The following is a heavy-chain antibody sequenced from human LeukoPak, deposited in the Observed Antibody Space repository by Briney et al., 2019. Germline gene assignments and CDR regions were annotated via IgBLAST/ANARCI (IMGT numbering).Heavy chain of an antibody. V-gene: IGHV4-59*13. CDR1: GGSISSYY. CDR3: AGSDDYGDYEGRGPFDY. J-gene: IGHJ4*02. D-gene: IGHD4-17*01. CDR2: IYYSGST. Sequence: PSETLSLTCTVSGGSISSYYGSWIRQPPGKGLEWIGYIYYSGSTNYNPSLTSRDTISVDTSKNPFSLKLSSVTAADTAVYYCAGSDDYGDYEGRGPFDYWGQGTLVTGSS.